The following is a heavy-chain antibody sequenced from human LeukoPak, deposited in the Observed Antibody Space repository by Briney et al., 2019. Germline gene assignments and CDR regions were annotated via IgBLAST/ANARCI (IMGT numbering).Heavy chain of an antibody. CDR2: IYTSGST. CDR3: ARGRITMVRGVLPHFDY. D-gene: IGHD3-10*01. J-gene: IGHJ4*02. CDR1: GGSISSYY. Sequence: SETLSLTCTVSGGSISSYYWSWIRQPAGKGLEWIGRIYTSGSTNYNPSLKSRVTMSVDTSKNQFSLKLSSVTAADTAVYYCARGRITMVRGVLPHFDYWGQGTLVTVSS. V-gene: IGHV4-4*07.